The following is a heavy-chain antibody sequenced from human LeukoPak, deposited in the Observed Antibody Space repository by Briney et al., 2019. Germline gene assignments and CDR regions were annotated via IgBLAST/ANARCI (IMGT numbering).Heavy chain of an antibody. CDR3: ARDQGYYDSSGSFDP. CDR1: GFTFSSYW. D-gene: IGHD3-22*01. V-gene: IGHV3-74*01. CDR2: INSDGSST. Sequence: PGGSLRLSCAASGFTFSSYWMHRVRQAPGKGLVWVSRINSDGSSTSYADSVKGRFTISRDNAKNTLYLQMNSLRAEDTAVYYCARDQGYYDSSGSFDPWGQGTLVTVSS. J-gene: IGHJ5*02.